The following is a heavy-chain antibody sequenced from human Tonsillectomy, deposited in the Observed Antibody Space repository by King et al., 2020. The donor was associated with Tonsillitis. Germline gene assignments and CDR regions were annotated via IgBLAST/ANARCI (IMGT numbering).Heavy chain of an antibody. Sequence: QLQESGPGLVKPSETLSLTCTVSGGSISSSSYYWGWIRQPPGKGLEWIGSIYYSGSTYYNPSLKSRVTISVDTSKDQFSLKLSSVTAADMAVYYCASWGDGYPSGDYYYGMDVWGQGTTVTVSS. CDR1: GGSISSSSYY. V-gene: IGHV4-39*01. CDR3: ASWGDGYPSGDYYYGMDV. D-gene: IGHD5-24*01. CDR2: IYYSGST. J-gene: IGHJ6*02.